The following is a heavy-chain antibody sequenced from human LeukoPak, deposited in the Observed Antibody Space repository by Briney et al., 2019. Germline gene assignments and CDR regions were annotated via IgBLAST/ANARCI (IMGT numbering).Heavy chain of an antibody. Sequence: PSETLSLTCTVSGGSIRSYYWSWIRQPPGKGLEWIGYIYYSGSTNYNPSLKSRVTISVDTSKNQFSLKPSSVTAADTAVYYCVRLFIPRSSGYYSMRYFDLWGRGTLVTVSS. J-gene: IGHJ2*01. CDR3: VRLFIPRSSGYYSMRYFDL. CDR2: IYYSGST. V-gene: IGHV4-59*08. D-gene: IGHD3-22*01. CDR1: GGSIRSYY.